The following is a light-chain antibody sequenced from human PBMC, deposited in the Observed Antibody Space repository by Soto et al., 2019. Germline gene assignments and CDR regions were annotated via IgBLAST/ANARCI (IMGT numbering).Light chain of an antibody. CDR2: KAS. CDR3: QQSYSTPLT. J-gene: IGKJ4*01. CDR1: QSIDTW. V-gene: IGKV1-5*03. Sequence: DMQMTQSPSTLSASVGDRVTITCRASQSIDTWLAWHQQKPGQVPKLLISKASSLESGVPSRFSGSGSGTDFTLTISSLQPEDFATYYCQQSYSTPLTFGGGTKVAIK.